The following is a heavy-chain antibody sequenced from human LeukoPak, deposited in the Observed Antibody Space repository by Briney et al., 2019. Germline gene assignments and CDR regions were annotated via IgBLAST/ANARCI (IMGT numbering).Heavy chain of an antibody. Sequence: GGSLRLSCAASGFTLSIYSMNWVRQAPGKGLEWVSSISSSSSYIYYADSVKGRFTISRDNAKNSLYLQMNSLRAEDTAVYYCASSPGQQLAMGMGIDYWGQGTLVTVSS. D-gene: IGHD6-13*01. CDR3: ASSPGQQLAMGMGIDY. J-gene: IGHJ4*02. CDR2: ISSSSSYI. CDR1: GFTLSIYS. V-gene: IGHV3-21*01.